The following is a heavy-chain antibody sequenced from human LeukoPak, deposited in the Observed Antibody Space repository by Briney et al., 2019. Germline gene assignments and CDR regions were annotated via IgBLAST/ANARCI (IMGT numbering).Heavy chain of an antibody. Sequence: GGSLRLPCAASGFSFNSYWMSWVRQAPGKGLEWVANIKQDGSEKYYVDSVKGRFTISRDNAKNSLYLQMNSLRAEDTAVYYCARGEHPPSGSYYQSRGLMNWGQGTLVTVSS. J-gene: IGHJ4*02. CDR3: ARGEHPPSGSYYQSRGLMN. CDR1: GFSFNSYW. D-gene: IGHD1-26*01. V-gene: IGHV3-7*03. CDR2: IKQDGSEK.